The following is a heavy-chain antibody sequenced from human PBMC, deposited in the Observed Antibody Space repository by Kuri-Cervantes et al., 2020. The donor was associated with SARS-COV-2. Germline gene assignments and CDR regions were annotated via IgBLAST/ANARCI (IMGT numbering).Heavy chain of an antibody. CDR3: AKDFWSGYYYFDY. V-gene: IGHV3-30*02. CDR1: GFTFSSYG. J-gene: IGHJ4*02. Sequence: GESLKISCAASGFTFSSYGMHWVRQAPGKGLEWVAVIWYGGSNKYYADSVKGRLTISRDNSKNTLYLQMNSLRAEDTAVYYCAKDFWSGYYYFDYWGQGTLVTVSS. D-gene: IGHD3-3*01. CDR2: IWYGGSNK.